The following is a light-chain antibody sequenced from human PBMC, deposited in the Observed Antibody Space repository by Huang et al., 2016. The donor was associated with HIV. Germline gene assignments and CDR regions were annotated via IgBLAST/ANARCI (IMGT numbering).Light chain of an antibody. CDR2: AAS. J-gene: IGKJ2*01. V-gene: IGKV3-15*01. Sequence: EIVMTQSPTTLSVSPGERATLSCRASQRVGNNIAWYQQKPGQAPRLLIYAASTRPTGSSGRFSGSGSETGFTLTISSLQSEDFAVYYCLHYDNWPPYTFGQGTKVELK. CDR3: LHYDNWPPYT. CDR1: QRVGNN.